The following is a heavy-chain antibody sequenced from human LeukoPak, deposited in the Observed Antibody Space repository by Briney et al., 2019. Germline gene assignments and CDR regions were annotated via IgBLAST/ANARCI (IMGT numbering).Heavy chain of an antibody. V-gene: IGHV4-61*02. D-gene: IGHD3-22*01. J-gene: IGHJ3*02. CDR3: ARGPYSYDSSGAFDI. CDR2: IYTSGST. Sequence: SETLSLTCTVSGGSISSSGYYWSWIRQPAGKGLEWIGRIYTSGSTTYNSSLKSRVTISLDTSKNHFSLRLSSVTAADTAVYFCARGPYSYDSSGAFDIWGQGTMVTVSS. CDR1: GGSISSSGYY.